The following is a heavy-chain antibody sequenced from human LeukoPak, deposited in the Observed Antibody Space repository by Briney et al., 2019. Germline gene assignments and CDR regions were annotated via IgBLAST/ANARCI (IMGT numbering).Heavy chain of an antibody. D-gene: IGHD6-13*01. Sequence: ASMKVSCKASGYTFTSYAMHWVRQAPGQRLEWMGWINAGNGNAKYSQKFQGRVTITRDTSASTAYMELSSLRSEDTAVYYCARWGSSWYNYYYYGMDVWGQGTTVTVSS. V-gene: IGHV1-3*01. J-gene: IGHJ6*02. CDR3: ARWGSSWYNYYYYGMDV. CDR2: INAGNGNA. CDR1: GYTFTSYA.